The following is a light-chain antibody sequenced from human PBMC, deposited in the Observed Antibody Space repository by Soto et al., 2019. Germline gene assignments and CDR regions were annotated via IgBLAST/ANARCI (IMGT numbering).Light chain of an antibody. V-gene: IGLV2-14*03. Sequence: QSALTQPASVSGSPGQSITISCTGTSSDVGGYNYVSWYQQHPGKAPKLLIFDVRDRPSGVSDRFSGAKSGNTALLTISGLQAEDEAEYYCSSYTTSIVVFGGGTKLTVL. CDR1: SSDVGGYNY. CDR3: SSYTTSIVV. CDR2: DVR. J-gene: IGLJ3*02.